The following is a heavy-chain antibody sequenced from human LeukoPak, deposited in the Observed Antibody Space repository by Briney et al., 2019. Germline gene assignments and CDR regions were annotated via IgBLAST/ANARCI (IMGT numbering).Heavy chain of an antibody. CDR3: ARHGRERNTRNQGDAFDI. V-gene: IGHV4-4*09. CDR2: IDASGRS. CDR1: GDSITDYY. D-gene: IGHD3-16*01. Sequence: PSETLSLTCSVSGDSITDYYWSWIRQPPGKGLQRLGYIDASGRSGYNPSLQSRISISGDMSKNQFSPKMRSVTAADTAVYYCARHGRERNTRNQGDAFDIWGQGTMVIVSS. J-gene: IGHJ3*02.